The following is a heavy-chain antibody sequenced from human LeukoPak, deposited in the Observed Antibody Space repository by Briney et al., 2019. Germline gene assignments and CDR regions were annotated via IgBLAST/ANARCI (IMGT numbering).Heavy chain of an antibody. CDR3: ARSKGNDY. J-gene: IGHJ4*02. CDR2: IYYSGST. Sequence: PSETLSLTCTVSGGSISSSSYYWGWIRQPPGKGLEWIGSIYYSGSTYYNPSLKSRVTISVDTSKNQFSLKLSSVTAADTAVYYCARSKGNDYWGQGTLVTVSS. V-gene: IGHV4-39*01. CDR1: GGSISSSSYY.